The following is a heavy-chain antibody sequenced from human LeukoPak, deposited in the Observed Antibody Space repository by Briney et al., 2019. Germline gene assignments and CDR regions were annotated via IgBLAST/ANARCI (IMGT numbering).Heavy chain of an antibody. J-gene: IGHJ4*02. V-gene: IGHV3-7*04. Sequence: GGSLRLSCAASGXTFSTYNMNWVRQAPGKGLEWVANIKEDGSDKYYVDSVKGRFTISRDNAKNSLYLQMNSLRAEDTAVYFCARDQWRLFDFWGQGTLVAVSS. CDR1: GXTFSTYN. CDR3: ARDQWRLFDF. CDR2: IKEDGSDK. D-gene: IGHD2-21*02.